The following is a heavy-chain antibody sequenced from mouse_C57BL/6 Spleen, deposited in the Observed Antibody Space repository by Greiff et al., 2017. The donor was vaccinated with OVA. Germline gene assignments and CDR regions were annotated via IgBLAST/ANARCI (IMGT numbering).Heavy chain of an antibody. CDR3: ARSVYYGSSDWYFDV. Sequence: QVQLQQSGPELVKPGASVKISCKASGYAFSSSWMNWVKQRPGKGLEWIGRIYPGDGDTNYNGKFKGKATLTADKSSSTAYMQLSSLTSEDSAVYFCARSVYYGSSDWYFDVWGTGTTVTVSS. V-gene: IGHV1-82*01. D-gene: IGHD1-1*01. CDR1: GYAFSSSW. CDR2: IYPGDGDT. J-gene: IGHJ1*03.